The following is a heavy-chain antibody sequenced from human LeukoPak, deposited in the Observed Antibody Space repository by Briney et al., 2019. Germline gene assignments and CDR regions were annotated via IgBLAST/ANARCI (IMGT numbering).Heavy chain of an antibody. J-gene: IGHJ6*03. CDR3: ARDGVSMVRGVRVLDYYNYYMDV. V-gene: IGHV3-48*03. D-gene: IGHD3-10*01. CDR2: ISSSGSTI. CDR1: GFTFSSYE. Sequence: GGSLRLSCAASGFTFSSYEMNWVRRAPGKGLEWISYISSSGSTIYYADSMKGRFTISRDNAKNSLYLQMNSLRAEDTAVYYCARDGVSMVRGVRVLDYYNYYMDVWGKGTTVTISS.